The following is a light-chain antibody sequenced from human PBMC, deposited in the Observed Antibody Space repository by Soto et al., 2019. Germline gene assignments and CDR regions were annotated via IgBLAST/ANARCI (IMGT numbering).Light chain of an antibody. V-gene: IGLV2-14*01. CDR3: SSDTSTSTLV. CDR2: EVS. J-gene: IGLJ1*01. CDR1: SSDVGGYNF. Sequence: QSALTQPASVSGSPGQSITISCTGTSSDVGGYNFVSWYQQHPGKAPKLMIYEVSSRPSGVPNRFSESQSGDTAALTISGRQAENEADYYCSSDTSTSTLVFGTGTKLTVL.